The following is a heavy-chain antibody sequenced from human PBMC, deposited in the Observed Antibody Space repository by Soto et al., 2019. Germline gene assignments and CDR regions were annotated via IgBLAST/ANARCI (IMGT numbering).Heavy chain of an antibody. J-gene: IGHJ5*01. CDR3: ARERSFIRPTGWFES. D-gene: IGHD3-10*01. CDR2: VYHSGAT. CDR1: GYSMTSGFY. Sequence: PSETLSLTCAVSGYSMTSGFYWAWSRQPPGKGLEWIGSVYHSGATYYNSSLQGRVSISVDTSKNHFSLKLISVTAAETGTYYCARERSFIRPTGWFESWGQGTQVT. V-gene: IGHV4-38-2*02.